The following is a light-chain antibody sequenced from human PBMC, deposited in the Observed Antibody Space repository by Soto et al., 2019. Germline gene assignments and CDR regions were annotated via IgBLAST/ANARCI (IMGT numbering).Light chain of an antibody. V-gene: IGKV3-15*01. J-gene: IGKJ3*01. CDR3: QQYNNWLT. Sequence: EIVMTQSPATLSVSPGERATLSCRASQSVSSNFAWYQQKPGQAPRLLIYGASTRATGIPARFSGSGSGTEFTLTLCSLQSEDFAVYYCQQYNNWLTFGPGTKVDIK. CDR1: QSVSSN. CDR2: GAS.